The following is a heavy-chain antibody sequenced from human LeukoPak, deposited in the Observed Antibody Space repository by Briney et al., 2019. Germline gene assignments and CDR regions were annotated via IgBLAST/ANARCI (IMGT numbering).Heavy chain of an antibody. CDR1: GYSFTSYW. V-gene: IGHV5-10-1*01. Sequence: KGGEALRISCKGSGYSFTSYWISWVRQMPGKGPECMGRIDPSDSYTNYSPSFQGHVTISADKSISTAYLQCSSLKASDTAMYYCARLEVVVVTPGRAAFDIWGQGTMVTVSS. CDR2: IDPSDSYT. J-gene: IGHJ3*02. CDR3: ARLEVVVVTPGRAAFDI. D-gene: IGHD3-22*01.